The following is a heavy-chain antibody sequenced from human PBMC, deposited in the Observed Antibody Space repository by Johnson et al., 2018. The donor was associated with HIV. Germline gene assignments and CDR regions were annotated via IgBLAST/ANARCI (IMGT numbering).Heavy chain of an antibody. V-gene: IGHV3-30*04. CDR2: ISYDGSNK. Sequence: QVRLVESGGGVVQPGRSLRLSCAASGFTFSSYAMHWVRQAPGKGLEWVAVISYDGSNKYYADSVKGRFTISRDNSKNTRYLQMNSLRAEDTAVDYCARDMVGATFDDAFDMWGQGTLVTVSS. CDR3: ARDMVGATFDDAFDM. D-gene: IGHD1-26*01. J-gene: IGHJ3*02. CDR1: GFTFSSYA.